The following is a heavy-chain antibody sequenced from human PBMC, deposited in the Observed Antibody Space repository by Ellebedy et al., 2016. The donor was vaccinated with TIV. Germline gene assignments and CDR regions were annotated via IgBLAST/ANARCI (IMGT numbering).Heavy chain of an antibody. D-gene: IGHD3-16*01. J-gene: IGHJ4*02. CDR1: GFTFSAFA. CDR2: ISADGTST. CDR3: AKGSSSGYNYDRVGFAY. V-gene: IGHV3-23*01. Sequence: GGSLRLSCAASGFTFSAFAMHWVRQAPGKGLEWVSVISADGTSTFYGDSVKGRFTISRDNSKNTLFLQMNSLRGDDTAVYYCAKGSSSGYNYDRVGFAYWGQGNLVTVSS.